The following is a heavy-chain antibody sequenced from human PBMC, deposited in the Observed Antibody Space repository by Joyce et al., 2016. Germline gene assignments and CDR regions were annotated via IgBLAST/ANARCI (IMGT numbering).Heavy chain of an antibody. Sequence: GESGGGLVQPGRSLRLSCAASGFAFDNYAMHWVRQVPGKGLEWVSGISWRSNAVGYAASVKGRFIISRDNAKKSLYLQMNSLRAEDTALYYCTKQTVTGDPYYYYGMDVWGQGTTVTVSS. CDR2: ISWRSNAV. V-gene: IGHV3-9*01. CDR1: GFAFDNYA. J-gene: IGHJ6*02. D-gene: IGHD7-27*01. CDR3: TKQTVTGDPYYYYGMDV.